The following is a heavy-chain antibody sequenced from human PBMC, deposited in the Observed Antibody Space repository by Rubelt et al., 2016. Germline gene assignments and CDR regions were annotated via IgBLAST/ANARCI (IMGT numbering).Heavy chain of an antibody. CDR2: LYSGNTT. CDR1: SNYA. D-gene: IGHD2-8*02. J-gene: IGHJ4*01. CDR3: ARAGAWWSMPFDS. V-gene: IGHV3-53*01. Sequence: SNYALSWVRQAPGKGLEWVSVLYSGNTTHYADSVKGRFAISRDNSKNTLYLQMNSLRADDTAVYFCARAGAWWSMPFDSWGHGILVTVSS.